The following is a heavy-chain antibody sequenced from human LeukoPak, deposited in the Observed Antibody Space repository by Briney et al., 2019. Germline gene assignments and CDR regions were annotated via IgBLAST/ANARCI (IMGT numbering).Heavy chain of an antibody. CDR2: ISYDGSNK. CDR1: GVTFSSYA. V-gene: IGHV3-30-3*01. J-gene: IGHJ4*02. Sequence: PGRSLRLSCAASGVTFSSYAMHWVRQAPGKGLEWVAVISYDGSNKYYADSVKGRFTISRDNSKNTLYLQMNSLRAEDTAVYYCAREEEIPVLGYSSGWANDYWGQGTLVTVSS. CDR3: AREEEIPVLGYSSGWANDY. D-gene: IGHD6-19*01.